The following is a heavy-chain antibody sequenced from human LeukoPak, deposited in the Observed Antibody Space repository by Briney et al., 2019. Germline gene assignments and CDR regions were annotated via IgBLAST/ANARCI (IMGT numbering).Heavy chain of an antibody. J-gene: IGHJ4*02. CDR2: IYYSGST. V-gene: IGHV4-39*07. CDR1: GGSISSSSYY. D-gene: IGHD1-26*01. Sequence: PSETLSLTCTVSGGSISSSSYYWGWIRQPPGKGLEWIGSIYYSGSTYYNPSLKSRVTISVDTSKNQFSLKLSSVTAADTAVYYCVRGEIHSGSPPYDYWGQGTLVTVSS. CDR3: VRGEIHSGSPPYDY.